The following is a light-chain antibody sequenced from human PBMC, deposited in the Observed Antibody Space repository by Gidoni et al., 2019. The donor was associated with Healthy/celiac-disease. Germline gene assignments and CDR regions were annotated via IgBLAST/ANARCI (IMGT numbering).Light chain of an antibody. CDR1: NVGRKS. CDR3: RVWDSSSDHVV. Sequence: YVLTQTPSVSVAPGQTARITCGGNNVGRKSVRWYQQKPGQAPVLVVNDDSDRPSGIPERFSGSNSGNTATLTISRVEAVDEADYYCRVWDSSSDHVVFGGGTKLTGL. V-gene: IGLV3-21*02. J-gene: IGLJ2*01. CDR2: DDS.